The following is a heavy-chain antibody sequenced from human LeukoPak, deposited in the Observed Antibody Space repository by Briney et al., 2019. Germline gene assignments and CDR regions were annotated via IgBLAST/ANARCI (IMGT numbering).Heavy chain of an antibody. CDR3: AKTQGFFDH. CDR1: GLTFSNNG. J-gene: IGHJ4*02. CDR2: ISDGGDTT. V-gene: IGHV3-23*01. Sequence: GGSLRLSCAASGLTFSNNGMTWVRQAPGKGMEWVTGISDGGDTTYDAGSVKGRFTVSRDNSKNILYLQMNSLRAEDTAIYYCAKTQGFFDHWGQGSLVTVSS.